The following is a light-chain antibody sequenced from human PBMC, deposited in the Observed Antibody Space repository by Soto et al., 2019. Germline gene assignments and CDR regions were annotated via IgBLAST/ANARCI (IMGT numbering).Light chain of an antibody. Sequence: EIVMTQSTATLSVSPGERATLSCRASQSVSSNLAWYQQKPGQAPRLLIYGASTRATGIPARFSGSGSGTEFTLTISSLQSDDFAVYHCQQYNNWPPTFGHGTRLE. CDR3: QQYNNWPPT. CDR2: GAS. CDR1: QSVSSN. V-gene: IGKV3-15*01. J-gene: IGKJ5*01.